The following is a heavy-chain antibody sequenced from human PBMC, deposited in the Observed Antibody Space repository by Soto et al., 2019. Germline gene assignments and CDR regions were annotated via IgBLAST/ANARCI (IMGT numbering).Heavy chain of an antibody. D-gene: IGHD2-15*01. J-gene: IGHJ4*01. CDR2: VSIGGST. Sequence: GALLLSCSASGFTLSSYAMGWVRQAPGKGLEWVSVVSIGGSTHYADSVTGRFTISRDSSKNTLSLQMNSLRAEDTAVYYCAKRRGAGGHFDYWGHGALVTVSA. CDR1: GFTLSSYA. V-gene: IGHV3-23*01. CDR3: AKRRGAGGHFDY.